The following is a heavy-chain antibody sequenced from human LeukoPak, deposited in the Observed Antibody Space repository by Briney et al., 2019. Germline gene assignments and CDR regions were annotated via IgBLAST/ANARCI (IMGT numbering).Heavy chain of an antibody. Sequence: PSETLSLTCTVSGGSISSGSYYWSWIRQPAGKGLEWIGRIYTSGSTNYNPSLKSRVTISVDTPKNQFSLKLSSVTAADTAVYYCGREGGSYYGYDYWGQGTLVTVSS. V-gene: IGHV4-61*02. D-gene: IGHD1-26*01. CDR1: GGSISSGSYY. J-gene: IGHJ4*02. CDR3: GREGGSYYGYDY. CDR2: IYTSGST.